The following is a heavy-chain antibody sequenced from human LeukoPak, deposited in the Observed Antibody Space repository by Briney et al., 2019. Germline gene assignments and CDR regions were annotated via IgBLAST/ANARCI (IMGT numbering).Heavy chain of an antibody. CDR1: GGSISSYY. V-gene: IGHV4-59*01. CDR3: ARGSHYYDSSGYSFDY. CDR2: IYYSGST. Sequence: SETLSLTCTVSGGSISSYYWSWIRQPPGKGLEWIGYIYYSGSTNYHPSLKSRITISLDTSKNQFSLKLSSVTAADTAVYCCARGSHYYDSSGYSFDYWGQGTLVTVSS. D-gene: IGHD3-22*01. J-gene: IGHJ4*02.